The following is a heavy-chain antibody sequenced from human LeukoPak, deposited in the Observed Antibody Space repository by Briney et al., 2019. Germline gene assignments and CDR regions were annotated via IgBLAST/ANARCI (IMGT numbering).Heavy chain of an antibody. CDR1: GFTFSSYW. V-gene: IGHV3-74*01. CDR3: ARGYSSGYRIDY. J-gene: IGHJ4*02. D-gene: IGHD5-18*01. Sequence: GGPLRLSXAASGFTFSSYWMHWVRQAPGKGLVWVSRINSDGSSTTYADSVKGRFTISRDNAKSTLYLQMNSLRAEDTAVYYCARGYSSGYRIDYWGQGTLVTVSS. CDR2: INSDGSST.